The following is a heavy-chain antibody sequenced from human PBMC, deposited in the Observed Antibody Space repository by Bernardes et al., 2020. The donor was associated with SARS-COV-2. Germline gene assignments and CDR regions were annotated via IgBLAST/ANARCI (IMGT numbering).Heavy chain of an antibody. CDR1: GGSISSSRYY. CDR2: IHRSGST. Sequence: SETLSLTCTVSGGSISSSRYYWSWIRQTAGKGLEWIGRIHRSGSTNYNPSLKSRVTMSVDTSMNLFSLKMNSVTAADTAVYYCARDELHSSGWSTYHDAFDIWGQGTKVTVSS. J-gene: IGHJ3*02. CDR3: ARDELHSSGWSTYHDAFDI. V-gene: IGHV4-61*02. D-gene: IGHD6-13*01.